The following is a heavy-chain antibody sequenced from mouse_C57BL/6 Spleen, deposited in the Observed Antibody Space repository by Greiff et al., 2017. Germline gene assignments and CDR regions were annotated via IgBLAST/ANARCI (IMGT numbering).Heavy chain of an antibody. J-gene: IGHJ3*01. Sequence: QVQLQQSGPELVKPGASVKISCKASGYAFSSSWMNWVKQRPGKGLEWIGRIYPGDGDTNYNGKFKGQATLTADKSSSTAYMQLSSLTSEDSAVYCCARDVDGYFLFAYWGQGTLVTVSA. CDR1: GYAFSSSW. D-gene: IGHD2-3*01. CDR3: ARDVDGYFLFAY. CDR2: IYPGDGDT. V-gene: IGHV1-82*01.